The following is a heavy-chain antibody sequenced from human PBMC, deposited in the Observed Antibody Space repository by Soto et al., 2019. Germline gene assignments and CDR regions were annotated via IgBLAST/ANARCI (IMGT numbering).Heavy chain of an antibody. CDR1: SASFTVYY. CDR3: ARDAGGPGDY. Sequence: QVQLQESAPGLVKPSETLSLTCTVSSASFTVYYWSWIRQPPGQGLEWIGYIYYSGSTSYNPSLTGRVTLSADTSKNQFSLKVTAVTAADTAVYGCARDAGGPGDYWGQGALVTVSS. D-gene: IGHD2-15*01. J-gene: IGHJ4*02. CDR2: IYYSGST. V-gene: IGHV4-59*01.